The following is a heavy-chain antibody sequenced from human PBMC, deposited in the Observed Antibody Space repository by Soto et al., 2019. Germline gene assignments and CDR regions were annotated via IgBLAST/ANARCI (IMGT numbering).Heavy chain of an antibody. Sequence: GGSLRLSCAASGFTFSNHAMSWVRRAPGTGLEWVSAIDSGGGKTYYADSVKGRFTISRDNSMNTLYLQMDSLRAEDTAIYYCTKEHSNYPDNWFDPWGQGTRVTVSS. CDR1: GFTFSNHA. D-gene: IGHD4-4*01. CDR3: TKEHSNYPDNWFDP. CDR2: IDSGGGKT. J-gene: IGHJ5*02. V-gene: IGHV3-23*01.